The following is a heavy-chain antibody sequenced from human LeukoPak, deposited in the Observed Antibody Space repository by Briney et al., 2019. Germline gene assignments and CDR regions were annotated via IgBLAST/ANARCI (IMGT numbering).Heavy chain of an antibody. CDR3: ARSYGRWLQLIFSY. J-gene: IGHJ4*02. CDR1: GYTFTGYY. Sequence: GASVKVSCKASGYTFTGYYMHWVRQAPGQGLGWMGWINPNSGGTNYAQKLQGRVTMTRDTSISTAYMELSRLRSDDTAAYYCARSYGRWLQLIFSYWGQGTLVTVSS. V-gene: IGHV1-2*02. D-gene: IGHD5-24*01. CDR2: INPNSGGT.